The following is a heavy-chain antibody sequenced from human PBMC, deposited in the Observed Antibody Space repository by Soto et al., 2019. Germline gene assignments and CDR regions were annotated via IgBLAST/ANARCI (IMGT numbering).Heavy chain of an antibody. CDR1: GFTFIDYY. CDR2: ISDSSSNT. D-gene: IGHD1-7*01. J-gene: IGHJ5*02. V-gene: IGHV3-11*06. Sequence: KAGGSLSLSCAASGFTFIDYYISWIRQSPGKGLEWVSYISDSSSNTNYGDSVKGRFTISRDNAKNLLYLQMNSLRAEDTAVYYCAKGEGYKWNYEFDPWGQGTLVTVSS. CDR3: AKGEGYKWNYEFDP.